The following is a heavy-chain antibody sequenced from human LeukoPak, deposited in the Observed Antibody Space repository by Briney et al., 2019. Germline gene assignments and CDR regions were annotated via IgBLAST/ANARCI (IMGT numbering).Heavy chain of an antibody. Sequence: GGSLRLSCAASGFTFSSYWMHWVRQAPGKGLVWVSRINSDAITISYADSVKGRFTISRDNAKNSLYLQMNSLRAEDTALYYCARDSDPIAAAGKVFDYWGQGTLVTVSS. CDR1: GFTFSSYW. D-gene: IGHD6-13*01. V-gene: IGHV3-74*01. CDR2: INSDAITI. CDR3: ARDSDPIAAAGKVFDY. J-gene: IGHJ4*02.